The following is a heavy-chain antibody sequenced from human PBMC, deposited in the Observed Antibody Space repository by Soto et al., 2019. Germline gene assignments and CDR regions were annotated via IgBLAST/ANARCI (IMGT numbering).Heavy chain of an antibody. J-gene: IGHJ4*02. CDR2: INPSGDSA. Sequence: ASVKVSWKASGYTFNSYYMHWVRQAPGQGLEWMGVINPSGDSAGYAQKFQGRVTMTRDTSTSTLYMDLSGLRSDDTAVYYCARVGSFEVVAATDYFDHWGQGTLVTVSS. CDR3: ARVGSFEVVAATDYFDH. CDR1: GYTFNSYY. D-gene: IGHD6-19*01. V-gene: IGHV1-46*02.